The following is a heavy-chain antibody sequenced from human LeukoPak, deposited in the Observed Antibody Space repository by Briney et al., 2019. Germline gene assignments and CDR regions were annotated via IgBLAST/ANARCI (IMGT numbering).Heavy chain of an antibody. CDR2: ITNDGRNK. CDR3: AKTPMTNGWYYFDY. D-gene: IGHD6-19*01. CDR1: GFTFSNYG. V-gene: IGHV3-30*18. J-gene: IGHJ4*02. Sequence: PGGSLRLSCAASGFTFSNYGMHWVRQAPGKGLEWVAVITNDGRNKYYADSVKGRFTISRDNSKNSVYLQMNSLRGEDTAVYFCAKTPMTNGWYYFDYWGQGSLVTVSS.